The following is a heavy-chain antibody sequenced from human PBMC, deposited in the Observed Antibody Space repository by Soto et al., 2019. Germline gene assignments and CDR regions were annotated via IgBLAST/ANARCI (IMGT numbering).Heavy chain of an antibody. CDR2: MYWDDDK. V-gene: IGHV2-5*02. Sequence: QITLNESGPTQVKPRQTLTLTCTFSGFSLTTSGVGVGWIRQSPGKAPEWLALMYWDDDKRYSPSLKSRLTITKDSAKNQVVLTMADLDPADTATYYCAHRVLRTVFGCVTPTAIYFDFWGQGTPVAVSS. CDR3: AHRVLRTVFGCVTPTAIYFDF. J-gene: IGHJ4*02. CDR1: GFSLTTSGVG. D-gene: IGHD3-3*01.